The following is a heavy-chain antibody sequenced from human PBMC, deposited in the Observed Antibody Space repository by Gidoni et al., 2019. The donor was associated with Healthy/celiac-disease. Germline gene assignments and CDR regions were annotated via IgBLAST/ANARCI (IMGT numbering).Heavy chain of an antibody. CDR1: GFTFDDYA. Sequence: EVQLVESGGGLVQPGRSLRLSCAASGFTFDDYAMHWVRQAPGKGLEWVSGISWNSGSIGYADSVKGRFTISRDNAKNSLYLQMNSLRAEDTALYYCARAKRGSSWSGYYYYYGMDVWGQGTTVTVSS. D-gene: IGHD6-13*01. CDR3: ARAKRGSSWSGYYYYYGMDV. CDR2: ISWNSGSI. J-gene: IGHJ6*02. V-gene: IGHV3-9*01.